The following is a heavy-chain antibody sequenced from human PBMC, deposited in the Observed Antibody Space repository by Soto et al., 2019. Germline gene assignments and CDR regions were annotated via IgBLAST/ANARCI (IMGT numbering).Heavy chain of an antibody. J-gene: IGHJ2*01. V-gene: IGHV1-69*02. CDR3: ARGGLHYWYFDL. CDR2: IIPILGIA. D-gene: IGHD3-16*01. Sequence: QVQLVQSWAEVKKPGSSVKVSCKASGGTISSYTISWVRQAPGQGLEWMGRIIPILGIANYAQKFQGRVTITADKSTSTAYMELSSLRSVDTAVYYCARGGLHYWYFDLWGRGTLVTVSS. CDR1: GGTISSYT.